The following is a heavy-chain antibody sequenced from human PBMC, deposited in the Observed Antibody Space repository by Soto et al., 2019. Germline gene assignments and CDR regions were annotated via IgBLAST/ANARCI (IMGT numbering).Heavy chain of an antibody. Sequence: QVQLQESGPGLVKPSQTLSLTCTVSGGSISSGGYYWSWIRQHPGKGLEWIGYIYYSGSTYYNPSLKSRVTISVDTSKNQFSLKLSSVTAADTAVYYCAREVVRGVPLRGLDVWGQGTTVTVSS. D-gene: IGHD3-10*01. CDR1: GGSISSGGYY. V-gene: IGHV4-31*03. J-gene: IGHJ6*02. CDR2: IYYSGST. CDR3: AREVVRGVPLRGLDV.